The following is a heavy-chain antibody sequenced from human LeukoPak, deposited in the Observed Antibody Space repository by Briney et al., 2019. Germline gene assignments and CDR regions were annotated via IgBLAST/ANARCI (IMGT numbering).Heavy chain of an antibody. D-gene: IGHD5-18*01. V-gene: IGHV4-39*07. CDR1: GGSISSSSYY. CDR2: INHSGST. J-gene: IGHJ6*02. Sequence: SETLSLTCTVSGGSISSSSYYWGWIRQPPGKGLEWIGEINHSGSTNYNPSLKSRVTISVDTSKNQFSLKLSSVTAADTAVYYCARGRRSGRGYSYGYSGSTGYYYYGMDVWGQGTTVTVSS. CDR3: ARGRRSGRGYSYGYSGSTGYYYYGMDV.